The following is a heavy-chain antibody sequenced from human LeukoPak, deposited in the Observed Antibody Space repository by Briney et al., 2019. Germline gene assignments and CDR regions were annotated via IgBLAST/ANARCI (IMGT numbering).Heavy chain of an antibody. Sequence: PSETLSLTCAVSGGSISSGGYSWSWIRQPPGKGLEWIGYIYHSGSTYYNPSLKSRVTISVDRSKNQFSLKLSSVTAADTAVYCCDRDLSSSWYDYRGQGTLVTVSS. J-gene: IGHJ4*02. D-gene: IGHD6-13*01. CDR2: IYHSGST. V-gene: IGHV4-30-2*01. CDR3: DRDLSSSWYDY. CDR1: GGSISSGGYS.